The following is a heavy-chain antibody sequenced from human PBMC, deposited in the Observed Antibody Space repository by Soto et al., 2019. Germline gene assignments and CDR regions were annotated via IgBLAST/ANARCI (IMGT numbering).Heavy chain of an antibody. J-gene: IGHJ5*02. CDR3: ARGPPYSSSSWFDP. Sequence: ASVKVSCKASGYTFTGYYMHWVRQAPGQGLEWMGWINPNSGGTNYAQKFQGRVTMTRDTSISTAYMELSRLRSDHTAVYYCARGPPYSSSSWFDPWGQGTLVTVSS. D-gene: IGHD6-13*01. V-gene: IGHV1-2*02. CDR1: GYTFTGYY. CDR2: INPNSGGT.